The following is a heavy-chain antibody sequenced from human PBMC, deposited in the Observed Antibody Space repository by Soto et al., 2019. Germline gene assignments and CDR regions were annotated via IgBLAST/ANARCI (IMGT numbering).Heavy chain of an antibody. J-gene: IGHJ5*02. D-gene: IGHD2-21*02. CDR3: ARAFFYCGGDCPNWFDP. V-gene: IGHV4-31*03. CDR1: GGSISSGGYY. CDR2: IYYSGST. Sequence: QVQLQESGPGLVKPSQTLSLTCTVSGGSISSGGYYWGWIRQHPGKGLEWIGYIYYSGSTYYNPSLKSRVTISVDTSKNQSSLKLSSVTAADTAVYYCARAFFYCGGDCPNWFDPWGQGTLVTVSS.